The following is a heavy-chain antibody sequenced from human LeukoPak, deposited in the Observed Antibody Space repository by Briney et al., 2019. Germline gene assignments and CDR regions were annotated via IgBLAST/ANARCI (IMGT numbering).Heavy chain of an antibody. CDR1: GGSISSYY. Sequence: SETLSLTCIVSGGSISSYYWSWVRQPPGKGLEWIGYIYYSGSTNYNPSLKSRVTISVDTSKNQFSLKLSSVTAADTAVYYCARHLHYYDSSGYHDDAFDIWGQGTMVTVSS. CDR2: IYYSGST. D-gene: IGHD3-22*01. V-gene: IGHV4-59*08. CDR3: ARHLHYYDSSGYHDDAFDI. J-gene: IGHJ3*02.